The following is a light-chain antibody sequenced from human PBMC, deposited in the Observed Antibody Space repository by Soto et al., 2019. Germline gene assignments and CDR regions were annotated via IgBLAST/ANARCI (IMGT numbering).Light chain of an antibody. V-gene: IGKV1-8*01. CDR1: QGISSF. J-gene: IGKJ2*01. CDR3: QQYLSYQYT. Sequence: AIRMTQSPSSISASTGDRVTITCRASQGISSFLAWYQQKPGKAPKLLIYAAATLQRGAPSRFSASGSGTDFTLTISRLQSEDFATYFCQQYLSYQYTFGQGTKLEI. CDR2: AAA.